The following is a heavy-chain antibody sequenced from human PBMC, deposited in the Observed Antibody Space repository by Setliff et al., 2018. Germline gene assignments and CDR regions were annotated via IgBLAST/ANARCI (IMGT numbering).Heavy chain of an antibody. V-gene: IGHV1-8*02. CDR3: ATLSRMTGYSGWFDP. CDR2: MNPNSGNT. Sequence: ASVKVSCKASGYTFTSYDINWMRQASGQGLEWMGWMNPNSGNTGSTQKFQGWVTMTRDTSISTAYMELSRLRSDDTAVYYCATLSRMTGYSGWFDPWGQGTLVTVSS. J-gene: IGHJ5*02. CDR1: GYTFTSYD. D-gene: IGHD3-9*01.